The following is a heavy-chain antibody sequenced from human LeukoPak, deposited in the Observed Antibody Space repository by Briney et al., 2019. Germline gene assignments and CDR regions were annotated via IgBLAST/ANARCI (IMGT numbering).Heavy chain of an antibody. CDR2: ISSSSSYI. CDR1: GFTFSSYS. J-gene: IGHJ4*02. CDR3: ARDRFNGDPTFDY. D-gene: IGHD4-17*01. Sequence: GGSLRLSCAASGFTFSSYSMNWVRQAPGKGLEWVSSISSSSSYIYYADSVKGRFTISRDNAKNSLYLQMNSLRAEDTAVYYCARDRFNGDPTFDYWGQGTLVTVSS. V-gene: IGHV3-21*01.